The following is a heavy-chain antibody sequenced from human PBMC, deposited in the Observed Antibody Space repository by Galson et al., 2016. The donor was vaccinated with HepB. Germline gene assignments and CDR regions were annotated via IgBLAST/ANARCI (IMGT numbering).Heavy chain of an antibody. CDR3: AHRQLGVDFDY. D-gene: IGHD3-16*01. J-gene: IGHJ4*02. Sequence: PALVKPTQTLTLTCTFSGFSLSTSGVGVGWIRQPPGKALEWLALIYWDDDKRYSPSLKSRLTITKDTSKNQVVLTMTSMDPVDTATYYCAHRQLGVDFDYWGQGTLVTVSS. V-gene: IGHV2-5*02. CDR1: GFSLSTSGVG. CDR2: IYWDDDK.